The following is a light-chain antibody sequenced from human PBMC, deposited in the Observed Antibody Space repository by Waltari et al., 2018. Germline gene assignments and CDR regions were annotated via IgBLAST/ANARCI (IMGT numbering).Light chain of an antibody. CDR2: EVS. V-gene: IGKV2-40*01. CDR1: QSLLDSEDGNTY. J-gene: IGKJ4*01. CDR3: MQALEFPLT. Sequence: IVMTQTPLSLPVTLGEPASMSCRSSQSLLDSEDGNTYLEWYLQKPGQSPQLLIYEVSNRASGVPDRFSGSGSDTDFTLKISRVEAEDVGVYYCMQALEFPLTFGGGTKVEIK.